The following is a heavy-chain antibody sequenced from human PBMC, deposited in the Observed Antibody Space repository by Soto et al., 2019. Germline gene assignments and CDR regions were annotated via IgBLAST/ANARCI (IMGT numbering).Heavy chain of an antibody. CDR1: GGTFSIYT. CDR2: SA. J-gene: IGHJ5*02. D-gene: IGHD2-15*01. CDR3: AREGPPDIAWFDP. Sequence: QVQLVQSGAEVKKPGSSVKVSCKASGGTFSIYTISWVRQAPGQGLEWMGGSANSAQKCQGRLTVTADESTSTVYLELSSLTSEDTAVYYCAREGPPDIAWFDPWGQGTLVSVSS. V-gene: IGHV1-69*01.